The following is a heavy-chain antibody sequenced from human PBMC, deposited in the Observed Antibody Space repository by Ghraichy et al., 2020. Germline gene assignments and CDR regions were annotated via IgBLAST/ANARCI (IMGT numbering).Heavy chain of an antibody. Sequence: SETLSLTCTVSGASISSYYWSWIRQPPGRGLEWIGYIYNSGSTNYNPLLKSRVTISVDSSKNQFSLRLTSVTAADTAVYYCAKTSYSSSWGFDYWGQGTLVIVSS. CDR3: AKTSYSSSWGFDY. CDR1: GASISSYY. J-gene: IGHJ4*02. D-gene: IGHD6-13*01. V-gene: IGHV4-59*01. CDR2: IYNSGST.